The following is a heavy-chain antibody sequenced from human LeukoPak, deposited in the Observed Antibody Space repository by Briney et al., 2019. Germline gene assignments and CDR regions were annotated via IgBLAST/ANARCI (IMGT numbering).Heavy chain of an antibody. J-gene: IGHJ6*03. D-gene: IGHD3-10*01. CDR1: GFTFSSYA. CDR2: ISYDGSNK. Sequence: GGSLRLSCATSGFTFSSYAMHWVRQAPGKGLEWVAVISYDGSNKYYADSVKGRFTISRDNSKNTLYLQMNSLRAEDTAVYYCARDGLWFGELLNYMDVWGKGTTVTVSS. CDR3: ARDGLWFGELLNYMDV. V-gene: IGHV3-30*01.